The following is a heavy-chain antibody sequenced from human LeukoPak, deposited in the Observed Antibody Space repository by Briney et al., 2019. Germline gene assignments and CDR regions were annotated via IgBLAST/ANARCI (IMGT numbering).Heavy chain of an antibody. CDR1: GVPFISYC. CDR2: ISGDGSNT. Sequence: GSLIRSCGAAGVPFISYCVLWVRQARGRGLEWVSRISGDGSNTTYAASVKGRFTISRDKPETILYMEMNNLSVEDTAIYYCARSPFDYWGQGILVPVSS. CDR3: ARSPFDY. V-gene: IGHV3-74*01. J-gene: IGHJ4*02.